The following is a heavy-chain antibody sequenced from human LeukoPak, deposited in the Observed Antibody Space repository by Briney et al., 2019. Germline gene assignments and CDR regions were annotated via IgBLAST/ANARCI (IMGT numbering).Heavy chain of an antibody. D-gene: IGHD4-17*01. Sequence: GESLKISCKSSGYSFTGYWIGWVRQLPGKGLEWMGIIYPGDSDTRYSPSFQGQVTISADKSINTAYLQWSSLKATDTGIYYCARQYGRPFDYWGQGTLVTVSS. J-gene: IGHJ4*02. CDR3: ARQYGRPFDY. V-gene: IGHV5-51*01. CDR1: GYSFTGYW. CDR2: IYPGDSDT.